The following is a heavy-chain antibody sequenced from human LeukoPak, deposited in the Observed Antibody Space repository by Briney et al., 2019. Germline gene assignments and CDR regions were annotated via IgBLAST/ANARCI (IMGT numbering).Heavy chain of an antibody. V-gene: IGHV4-61*05. CDR1: GGSITSSSHY. CDR3: ARGRASAFDI. CDR2: IYYSGST. Sequence: SETLSLTCTVSGGSITSSSHYWGWIRQPPGQGLQWIGYIYYSGSTNYNPSLKSRVTISVDTSKNQFSLKLSSVTAADTAVYYCARGRASAFDIWGQGAMVTVSS. J-gene: IGHJ3*02.